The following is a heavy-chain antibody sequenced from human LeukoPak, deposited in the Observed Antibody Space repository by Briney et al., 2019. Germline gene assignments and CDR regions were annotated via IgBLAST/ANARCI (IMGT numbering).Heavy chain of an antibody. CDR1: GYTFTCYY. V-gene: IGHV1-2*02. CDR3: ARGDDFWSGYQLSTFDY. Sequence: ASVKVSCKASGYTFTCYYMHWVRQAPGQGLEWMGWINPNSGGTNYAQKFQGRVTMTRDTSISTAYMELSRLRSDDTAVYYCARGDDFWSGYQLSTFDYWGQGTLVTVSS. D-gene: IGHD3-3*01. CDR2: INPNSGGT. J-gene: IGHJ4*02.